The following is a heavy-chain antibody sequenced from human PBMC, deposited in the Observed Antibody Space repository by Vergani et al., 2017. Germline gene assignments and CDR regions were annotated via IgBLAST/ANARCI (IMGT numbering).Heavy chain of an antibody. Sequence: QVQLVQSGAEVKKPGSSVKVSCKASGGTFSSYAISWVRQAPGQGREWMGGIIPIFGTANYAQKFQGRVTITADESTSTAYMELSSLRSEDTAVYYCARGGITFGGVIANYFDYWGQGTLVTVSS. CDR1: GGTFSSYA. V-gene: IGHV1-69*01. D-gene: IGHD3-16*02. J-gene: IGHJ4*02. CDR3: ARGGITFGGVIANYFDY. CDR2: IIPIFGTA.